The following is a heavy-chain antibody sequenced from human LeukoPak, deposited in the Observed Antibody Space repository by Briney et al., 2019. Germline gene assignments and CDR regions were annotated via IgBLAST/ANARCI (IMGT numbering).Heavy chain of an antibody. CDR2: IYPGDSDT. CDR1: GYSFNTHW. CDR3: ARLGTSDKEFDS. D-gene: IGHD3-22*01. V-gene: IGHV5-51*01. Sequence: GESLKISCNAFGYSFNTHWIGWVRQMPGKGLQWMGIIYPGDSDTKFSPSFEGQVTMSADKSITTAYLQWASLKASDTGIYYCARLGTSDKEFDSWGPGTLVIVSS. J-gene: IGHJ4*02.